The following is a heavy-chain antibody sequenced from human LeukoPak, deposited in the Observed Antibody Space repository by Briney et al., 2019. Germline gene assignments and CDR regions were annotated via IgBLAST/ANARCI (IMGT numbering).Heavy chain of an antibody. Sequence: SETLSLTCTASSGSINSYYWNWIRQPPGKGLEWIGRIYSSGSTNYSPSLKSRVTISVDTSKNQFSLKLSSVTAADTAVYYCAREGAVGVITLDDAFDIWGQGTMVTVSS. V-gene: IGHV4-59*01. CDR1: SGSINSYY. CDR2: IYSSGST. J-gene: IGHJ3*02. CDR3: AREGAVGVITLDDAFDI. D-gene: IGHD3-16*02.